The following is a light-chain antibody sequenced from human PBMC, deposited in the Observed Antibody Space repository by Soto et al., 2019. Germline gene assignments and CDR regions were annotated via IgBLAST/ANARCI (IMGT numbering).Light chain of an antibody. Sequence: EIVLTQSTGTLSFSPGERATLSCRASQSVSSDYLAWYQQKPGQAPRLLIYGASSRATGIPDRFSGSGSGTDFTLTVSRLEPEYVAVFYCQQYGSSPPTFGQGTKVEIK. CDR2: GAS. J-gene: IGKJ2*01. CDR1: QSVSSDY. V-gene: IGKV3-20*01. CDR3: QQYGSSPPT.